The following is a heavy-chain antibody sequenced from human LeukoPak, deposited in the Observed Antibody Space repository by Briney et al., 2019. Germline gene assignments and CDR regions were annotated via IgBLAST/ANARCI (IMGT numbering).Heavy chain of an antibody. V-gene: IGHV4-34*01. D-gene: IGHD4/OR15-4a*01. Sequence: SETLSLTCAVYGGSFSGYYWSWIRQPPGKGLEWIGEINHSGSTNYNPSLKSRVTILVDTSKNQFSLRLSSVTAADTAVYYCVRDAPGAFDYWGQGTLVTVSS. J-gene: IGHJ4*02. CDR3: VRDAPGAFDY. CDR1: GGSFSGYY. CDR2: INHSGST.